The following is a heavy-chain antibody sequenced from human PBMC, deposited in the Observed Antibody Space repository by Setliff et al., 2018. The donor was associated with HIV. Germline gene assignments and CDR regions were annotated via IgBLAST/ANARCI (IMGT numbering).Heavy chain of an antibody. D-gene: IGHD3-3*01. CDR2: INQSGST. J-gene: IGHJ6*03. CDR3: ARGVNPTYYDFWSGNYMRKYYYYYMDV. CDR1: GRSLSGYY. Sequence: NPSETLSLTCAVYGRSLSGYYWSWIRQPPGKGLEWIGEINQSGSTNYNPSLKSRVTISVDTSKNQFSLKLSSVTAADTAVCYCARGVNPTYYDFWSGNYMRKYYYYYMDVWGKGTTVTVSS. V-gene: IGHV4-34*01.